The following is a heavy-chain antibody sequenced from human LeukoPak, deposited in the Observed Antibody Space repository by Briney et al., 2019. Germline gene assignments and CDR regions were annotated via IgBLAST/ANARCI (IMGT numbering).Heavy chain of an antibody. V-gene: IGHV4-59*05. CDR1: GFTFSSYE. CDR3: ARSSGGRVDY. CDR2: IYYSGST. D-gene: IGHD2-15*01. J-gene: IGHJ4*02. Sequence: GSLRLSCAASGFTFSSYEMNWVRQAPGKGLEWIGSIYYSGSTYYNPSLNSRVTISVDTSKNQFTLKLTSMTAADTAVYYCARSSGGRVDYWGQGPLVTVSS.